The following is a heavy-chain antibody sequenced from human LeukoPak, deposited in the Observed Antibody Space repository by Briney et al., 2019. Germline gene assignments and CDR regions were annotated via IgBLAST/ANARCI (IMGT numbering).Heavy chain of an antibody. V-gene: IGHV4-59*01. CDR3: ATTGYSPGWYFDL. D-gene: IGHD1-1*01. CDR1: GGSISSYY. J-gene: IGHJ2*01. Sequence: SETLSLTCTVSGGSISSYYWSWIRQPPGKGLEWIGYIYYRGSTNYNPSLKSRVTISVDTSKNRFSLKLNSVTAADTAVYYCATTGYSPGWYFDLWGRGTLVTVSS. CDR2: IYYRGST.